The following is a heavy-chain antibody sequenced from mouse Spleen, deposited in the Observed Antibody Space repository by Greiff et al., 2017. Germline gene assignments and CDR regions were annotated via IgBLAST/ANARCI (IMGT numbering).Heavy chain of an antibody. CDR1: GYTFTSYW. CDR2: IDPSDSYT. Sequence: QVQLQQPGAELVMPGASVKLSCKASGYTFTSYWMHWVKQRPGQGLEWIGEIDPSDSYTNYNQKFKGKATLTVDKSSSTAYMQLSSLTSEDSAVYYCARPPYGYDGTHWYFDVWGAGTTVTVSS. J-gene: IGHJ1*01. D-gene: IGHD2-2*01. CDR3: ARPPYGYDGTHWYFDV. V-gene: IGHV1-69*01.